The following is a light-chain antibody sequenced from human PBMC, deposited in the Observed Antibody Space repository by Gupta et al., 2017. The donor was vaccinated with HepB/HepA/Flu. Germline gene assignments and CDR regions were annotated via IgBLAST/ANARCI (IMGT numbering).Light chain of an antibody. CDR2: QDN. CDR3: QACDSNTDLVV. Sequence: SYELTQPPSVSVSPGHTASITCSGEKLGDKYGCWYQQKPGQTPVLVIYQDNKRPLGVPERFSGSNSGNTATLVISGTQAMDEADYYCQACDSNTDLVVFGGGTKLTVL. J-gene: IGLJ2*01. V-gene: IGLV3-1*01. CDR1: KLGDKY.